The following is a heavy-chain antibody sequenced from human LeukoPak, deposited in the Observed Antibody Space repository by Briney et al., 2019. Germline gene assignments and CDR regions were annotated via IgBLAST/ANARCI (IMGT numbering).Heavy chain of an antibody. Sequence: GGSLRLSCASSGFTFSSYAMSRVRQAPGKGLEWVSAISGSGGSTYYADSVKGRFTISRDNSKNTLYLQMNSLRAEDTDVYYCASGDDYDSSGYCHIHEYWGQGTLVTVSS. CDR1: GFTFSSYA. D-gene: IGHD3-22*01. V-gene: IGHV3-23*01. J-gene: IGHJ4*02. CDR2: ISGSGGST. CDR3: ASGDDYDSSGYCHIHEY.